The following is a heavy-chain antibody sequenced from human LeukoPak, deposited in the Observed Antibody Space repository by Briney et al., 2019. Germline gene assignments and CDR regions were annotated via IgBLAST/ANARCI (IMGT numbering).Heavy chain of an antibody. Sequence: PGRSLRLSCAASGFTFSSYAMHWVRQAPGKGLEWVAVIWNDGSNKYYADSVKGRFTISRDNSKNTLYLQMNSLRAEDTAVYYCARDAMEYYFDYWGQGTLVTVSS. V-gene: IGHV3-33*08. J-gene: IGHJ4*02. CDR3: ARDAMEYYFDY. D-gene: IGHD3-3*01. CDR1: GFTFSSYA. CDR2: IWNDGSNK.